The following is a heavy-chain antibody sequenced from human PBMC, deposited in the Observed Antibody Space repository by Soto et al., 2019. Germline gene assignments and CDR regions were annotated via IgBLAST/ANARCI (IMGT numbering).Heavy chain of an antibody. V-gene: IGHV3-33*01. J-gene: IGHJ6*02. CDR3: AREPPTYYDILTGPYGMDV. Sequence: GGSQRLSCAASGFTFSSYGMHWVRQAPGKGLEWVAVIWYDGSNKYYADSVKGRFAISRDNSKNTLYLQMNSLRAEDTAVYYCAREPPTYYDILTGPYGMDVWGQGTTVTVSS. D-gene: IGHD3-9*01. CDR1: GFTFSSYG. CDR2: IWYDGSNK.